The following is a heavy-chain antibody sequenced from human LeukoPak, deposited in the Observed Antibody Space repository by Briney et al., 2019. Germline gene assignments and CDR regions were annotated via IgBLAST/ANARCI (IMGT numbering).Heavy chain of an antibody. V-gene: IGHV4-34*01. CDR2: INHSGST. D-gene: IGHD2-2*01. CDR1: GGSFSGYY. Sequence: SETLSLTCAVYGGSFSGYYWSWIRQPPGKGPEWIGEINHSGSTNYNPSLKSRVTISVDTSKNQFSLKLSSVTAADTAVYYCARGRKPQLLRPPRGFDYWGQGTLVTVSS. CDR3: ARGRKPQLLRPPRGFDY. J-gene: IGHJ4*02.